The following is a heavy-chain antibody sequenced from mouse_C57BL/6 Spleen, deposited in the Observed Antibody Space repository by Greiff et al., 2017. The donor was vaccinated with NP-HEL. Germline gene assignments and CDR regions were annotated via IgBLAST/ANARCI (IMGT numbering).Heavy chain of an antibody. J-gene: IGHJ2*01. CDR3: ARSEGTTGPFDY. CDR2: IYPGDGDT. Sequence: VKLQESGPELVKPGASVKISCKASGYAFSSSWMNWVKQRPGKGLEWIGRIYPGDGDTNYNGKFKGKATLTADKSSSTAYMQLSSLTSEDSAVYFCARSEGTTGPFDYWGQGTTLTVSS. CDR1: GYAFSSSW. D-gene: IGHD1-1*01. V-gene: IGHV1-82*01.